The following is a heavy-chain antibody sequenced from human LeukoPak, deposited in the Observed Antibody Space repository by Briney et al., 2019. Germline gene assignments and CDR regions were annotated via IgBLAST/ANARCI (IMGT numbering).Heavy chain of an antibody. V-gene: IGHV1-18*01. J-gene: IGHJ4*02. CDR2: ISAYNGNT. CDR3: ARGPEYCGGDCYLDY. CDR1: GYTFTSYG. Sequence: ASVKVSCKASGYTFTSYGISWVRQAPGQGLEWMGWISAYNGNTNYAQKLQGRVTMTTDTSTSTAYMELRSLRSDDTAVYCCARGPEYCGGDCYLDYWGQGTLVTVSS. D-gene: IGHD2-21*02.